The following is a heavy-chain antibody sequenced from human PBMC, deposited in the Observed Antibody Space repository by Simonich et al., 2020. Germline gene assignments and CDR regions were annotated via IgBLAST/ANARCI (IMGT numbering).Heavy chain of an antibody. CDR1: GYTFTGYY. CDR3: ARDRAARYYYYYYMDV. CDR2: INPNSSGT. V-gene: IGHV1-2*02. J-gene: IGHJ6*03. D-gene: IGHD6-6*01. Sequence: QVQLVQSGAEVKKPGASVKVSCKASGYTFTGYYMDWVRQAPGQGLEWIGWINPNSSGTKYAQKYKGRVTMTRDTSISTAYMELSRLRSDDTAVYYCARDRAARYYYYYYMDVWGKGTTVTVSS.